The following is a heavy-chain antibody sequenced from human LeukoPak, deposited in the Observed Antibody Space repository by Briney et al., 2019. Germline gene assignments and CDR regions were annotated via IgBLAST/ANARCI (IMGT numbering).Heavy chain of an antibody. CDR2: IHGTGGST. D-gene: IGHD3-22*01. V-gene: IGHV4-4*07. J-gene: IGHJ3*02. CDR3: ARIFDRDI. CDR1: GGSIRNSY. Sequence: SETLSLICTVSGGSIRNSYWSWVRHSAGTGMQWIGRIHGTGGSTNHNPSLKSRAIMSLDTSKNQFSLRLSAVTAADTATYYCARIFDRDIWGQGTLVTVSP.